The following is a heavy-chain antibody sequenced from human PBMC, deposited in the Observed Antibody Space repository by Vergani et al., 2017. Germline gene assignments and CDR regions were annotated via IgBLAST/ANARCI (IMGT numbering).Heavy chain of an antibody. CDR2: IIPIFGTA. J-gene: IGHJ6*02. V-gene: IGHV1-69*06. D-gene: IGHD1-26*01. CDR1: GGTFSSYA. Sequence: QVQLVQSGAEVKKPGSSVKVSCKASGGTFSSYAISWVRQAPGQGLEWMGGIIPIFGTANYAQKFQGRVTMTRDTSTSTVYMELSSLRSEDTAVYYCAREPLDYYGMDVWGQGTTVTVSS. CDR3: AREPLDYYGMDV.